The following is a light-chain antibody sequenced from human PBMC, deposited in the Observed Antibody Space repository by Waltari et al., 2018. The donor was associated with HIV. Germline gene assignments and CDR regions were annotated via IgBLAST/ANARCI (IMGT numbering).Light chain of an antibody. Sequence: QSALTQPASVSGSPGQSITISCTGTSSDIGGYNYVSWYQQHPGKAPKLMISDVSHRPSAVSNRFSGASSGNTASLAISGLQAEDEADYYCSSYTSSSTLGVFGSGTKVTVL. CDR3: SSYTSSSTLGV. CDR1: SSDIGGYNY. J-gene: IGLJ1*01. CDR2: DVS. V-gene: IGLV2-14*03.